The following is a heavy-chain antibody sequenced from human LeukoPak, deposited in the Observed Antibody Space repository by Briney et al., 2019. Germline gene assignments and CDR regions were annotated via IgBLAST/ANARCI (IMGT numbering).Heavy chain of an antibody. D-gene: IGHD4-23*01. J-gene: IGHJ4*02. CDR2: ISGSGGST. Sequence: TGGSLRLSCAASGFTFSSYAMSWVRQAPGKGLEWVSAISGSGGSTYYADSVKGRFTISRDNSKNTLYLQMNSLRAEDTAVYYCAKDLPGGNSMDYFDYWGQGTLVTVSS. CDR1: GFTFSSYA. V-gene: IGHV3-23*01. CDR3: AKDLPGGNSMDYFDY.